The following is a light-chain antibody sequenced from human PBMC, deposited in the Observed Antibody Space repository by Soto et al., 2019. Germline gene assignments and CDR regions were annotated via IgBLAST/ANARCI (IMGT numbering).Light chain of an antibody. CDR2: GAS. Sequence: EIVLTQSPATLSVSPWERATLSCRASQSVRINLAWYQQKPGQAPRLLIYGASTRATGIPARFSGSGSGTEFTLTISGLEPADLGVYYCQQRHNWPITFGQGTRLEIK. CDR3: QQRHNWPIT. J-gene: IGKJ5*01. V-gene: IGKV3D-15*01. CDR1: QSVRIN.